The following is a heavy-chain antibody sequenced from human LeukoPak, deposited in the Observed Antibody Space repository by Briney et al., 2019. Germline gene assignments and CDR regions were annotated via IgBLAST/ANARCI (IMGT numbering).Heavy chain of an antibody. CDR1: GGSISSGGYY. CDR3: AREITISGVVTSNWFDP. CDR2: IYYSGST. Sequence: SQTLSLTCTVSGGSISSGGYYWSWIRQHPGKGLEWIGYIYYSGSTYYNPSLKSRVTISVDTSKNQFSLKLSSVTAADTAVYYCAREITISGVVTSNWFDPWGQGTLVTVSS. J-gene: IGHJ5*02. D-gene: IGHD3-3*01. V-gene: IGHV4-31*03.